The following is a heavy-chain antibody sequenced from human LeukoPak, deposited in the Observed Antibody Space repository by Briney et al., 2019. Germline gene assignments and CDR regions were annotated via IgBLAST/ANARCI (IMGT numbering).Heavy chain of an antibody. CDR2: ISYDGSNK. CDR3: AKDGEDTAMANGFDY. CDR1: GFTFSSYG. D-gene: IGHD5-18*01. Sequence: PGGSLRLSCSASGFTFSSYGMHWVRQAPGKGLEWVAVISYDGSNKYYADSVKGRFTISRDNSKNTLYLQMNSLRAEDTAVYYCAKDGEDTAMANGFDYWGQGTLVTVSS. J-gene: IGHJ4*02. V-gene: IGHV3-30*18.